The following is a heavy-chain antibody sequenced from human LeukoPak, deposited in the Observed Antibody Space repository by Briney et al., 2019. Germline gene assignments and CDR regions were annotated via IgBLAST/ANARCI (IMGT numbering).Heavy chain of an antibody. CDR3: PRVPSYGSGGRSWFDP. D-gene: IGHD3-10*01. CDR2: IIAIFGTA. J-gene: IGHJ5*02. V-gene: IGHV1-69*05. Sequence: ASVKVPCKASGGTFSSYAISWVRQAPGQGLEWMGGIIAIFGTANYAQKFQGRVTITTDESTSTAYMELSSLRSEDTAVYYCPRVPSYGSGGRSWFDPWGQGTLVTVSS. CDR1: GGTFSSYA.